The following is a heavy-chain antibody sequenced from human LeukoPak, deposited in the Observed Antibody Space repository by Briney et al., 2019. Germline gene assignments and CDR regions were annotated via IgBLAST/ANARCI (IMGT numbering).Heavy chain of an antibody. CDR1: GGTFSSYA. V-gene: IGHV7-4-1*02. CDR3: ARGYYDFWSGYLRRYYYYYYMDV. J-gene: IGHJ6*03. D-gene: IGHD3-3*01. Sequence: GASVKVSCKASGGTFSSYAISWVRQAPGQGLEWMGWINTNTGNPTYAQGFTGRFVFSLDTSVSTAYLQISSLKAEDTAVYYCARGYYDFWSGYLRRYYYYYYMDVWGKGTTVTVSS. CDR2: INTNTGNP.